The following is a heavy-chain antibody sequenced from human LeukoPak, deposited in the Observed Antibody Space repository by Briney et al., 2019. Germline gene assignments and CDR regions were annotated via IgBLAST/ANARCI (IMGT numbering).Heavy chain of an antibody. CDR3: ATRDLTPSVSAVAA. CDR1: GYTLIDLS. Sequence: ASVKVSCKVSGYTLIDLSMFWVRQAPGKGLEWMGGFFREDGEAVYAQKFRGRVTMTEDTSTDTAYMDLSSLRSEDTAVYYCATRDLTPSVSAVAAWGQGTLVTVSS. CDR2: FFREDGEA. D-gene: IGHD2-21*01. J-gene: IGHJ5*02. V-gene: IGHV1-24*01.